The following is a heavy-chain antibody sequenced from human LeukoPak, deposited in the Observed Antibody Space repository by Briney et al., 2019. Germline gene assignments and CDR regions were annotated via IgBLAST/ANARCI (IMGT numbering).Heavy chain of an antibody. J-gene: IGHJ6*02. D-gene: IGHD1-1*01. Sequence: PSETLSLTCTVSGGSINSYYWSWIRQPPGKGLEWIGYIYHSGSTDYNPSLKSRVTISVDTSQNHFSLKLSSVTAADTAVYYCARSSRGTSDYYGMDVWGQGTMVTVSS. CDR1: GGSINSYY. CDR2: IYHSGST. CDR3: ARSSRGTSDYYGMDV. V-gene: IGHV4-59*01.